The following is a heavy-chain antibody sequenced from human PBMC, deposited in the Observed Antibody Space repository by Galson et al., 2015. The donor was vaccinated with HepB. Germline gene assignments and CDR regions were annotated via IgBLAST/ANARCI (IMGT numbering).Heavy chain of an antibody. J-gene: IGHJ6*02. CDR2: ISYDGSNK. CDR1: GFTFSGYA. D-gene: IGHD1-1*01. V-gene: IGHV3-30-3*01. Sequence: SLRLSCAASGFTFSGYAMHWVRQAPGKGLEWVAVISYDGSNKYYADSVKGRFTISRDNSKNTLYLQMNSLRDDDTAVYYCALDHRDYYYYGMDVWGQGTTVTVSS. CDR3: ALDHRDYYYYGMDV.